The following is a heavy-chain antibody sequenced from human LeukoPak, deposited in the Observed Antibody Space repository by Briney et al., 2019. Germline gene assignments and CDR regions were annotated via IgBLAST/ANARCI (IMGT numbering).Heavy chain of an antibody. CDR1: GYTFTSYG. CDR3: ARDQGRLRFLEWLVYFDY. D-gene: IGHD3-3*01. Sequence: ASVKVSCKASGYTFTSYGISWVRQAPGQGLEWMGWINPNSGGTNYAQKFQGRVTMTRDTSISTAYMELSRLRSDDTAVYYCARDQGRLRFLEWLVYFDYWGQGTLVTVSS. V-gene: IGHV1-2*02. J-gene: IGHJ4*02. CDR2: INPNSGGT.